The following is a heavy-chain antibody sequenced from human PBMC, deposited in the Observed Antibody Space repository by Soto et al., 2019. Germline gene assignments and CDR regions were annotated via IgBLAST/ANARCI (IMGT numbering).Heavy chain of an antibody. Sequence: SETLSLTCTVSGGSISSYYWNWIRQPAGKGLEWLGRIYTSGSTNYNPSLKSRVTMSVDTSKNQLSLKLSPVTAADTAVYYCARARFVLWAMDVWGQGTTVTVSS. CDR3: ARARFVLWAMDV. V-gene: IGHV4-4*07. CDR1: GGSISSYY. J-gene: IGHJ6*02. CDR2: IYTSGST. D-gene: IGHD3-10*01.